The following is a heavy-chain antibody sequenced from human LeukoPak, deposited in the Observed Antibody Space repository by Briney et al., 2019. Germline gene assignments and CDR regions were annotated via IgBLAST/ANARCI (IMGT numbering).Heavy chain of an antibody. CDR1: GGSISSYY. J-gene: IGHJ4*02. D-gene: IGHD3-9*01. CDR3: ARANYDILTGYPLPIFDY. Sequence: SETLSLTCTVSGGSISSYYWSWIRQPAGEGLEWIGRIYTGGSTNYNPSLKSRVTMSVDTSKNQFSLKLSSVTAADTAVYYCARANYDILTGYPLPIFDYWGQGTLVTVSS. CDR2: IYTGGST. V-gene: IGHV4-4*07.